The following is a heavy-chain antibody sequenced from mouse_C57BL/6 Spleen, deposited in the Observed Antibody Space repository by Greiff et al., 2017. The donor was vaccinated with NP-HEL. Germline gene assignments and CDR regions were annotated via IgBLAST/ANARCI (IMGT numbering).Heavy chain of an antibody. V-gene: IGHV1-85*01. J-gene: IGHJ4*01. D-gene: IGHD1-1*01. Sequence: QVQLQQSGPELVKPGASVKLSCKASGYTFTSYDINWVKQRPGQGLEWIGWIYARDGSTKYNEKFKGKATLTVDTSSSTAYMELHSLTSEDSAVYFCAKTYYYGSTHYAMDYWGQGTSVTVSS. CDR1: GYTFTSYD. CDR3: AKTYYYGSTHYAMDY. CDR2: IYARDGST.